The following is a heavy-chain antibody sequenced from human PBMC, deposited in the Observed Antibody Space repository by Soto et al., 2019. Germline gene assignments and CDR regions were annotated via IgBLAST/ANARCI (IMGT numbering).Heavy chain of an antibody. Sequence: ASVKVSCKTSGYTFTDYYTHWVRQAPGQGLEWMGWMNPKSGGAYFAQKFQGRVTLTRDTSIGTAYIEVNSLTSDDTAVYFCTRENIENSDGLYDAFDXWGQGTTVTV. CDR1: GYTFTDYY. J-gene: IGHJ3*01. V-gene: IGHV1-2*02. D-gene: IGHD5-18*01. CDR3: TRENIENSDGLYDAFDX. CDR2: MNPKSGGA.